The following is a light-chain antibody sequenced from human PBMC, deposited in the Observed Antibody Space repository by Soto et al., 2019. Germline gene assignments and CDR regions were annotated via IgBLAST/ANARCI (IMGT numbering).Light chain of an antibody. CDR2: RNN. J-gene: IGLJ1*01. CDR3: AAWDDSLSGYV. V-gene: IGLV1-47*01. Sequence: QSVLTQPPSASGTPGQRVTISCSGSSSSIGRNYVYWYQQLPGTAPKVLMYRNNQRPSGVPDRFSGSKSGTSASLAISGLRSEDEADYYCAAWDDSLSGYVFGTGTKVTVL. CDR1: SSSIGRNY.